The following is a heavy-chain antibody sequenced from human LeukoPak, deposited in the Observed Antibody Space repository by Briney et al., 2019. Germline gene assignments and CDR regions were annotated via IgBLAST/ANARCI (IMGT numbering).Heavy chain of an antibody. CDR3: ARVPNWGTIDDY. CDR2: INPNSGGT. D-gene: IGHD7-27*01. Sequence: ASVKVSCKASGYTFTGYYMHWVRQAPGQGLEWMGWINPNSGGTNYAQKFQGRVTMTRDTSISTAYMDLSRLRSDDTVVYYCARVPNWGTIDDYWGQGTLVTVSS. CDR1: GYTFTGYY. J-gene: IGHJ4*02. V-gene: IGHV1-2*02.